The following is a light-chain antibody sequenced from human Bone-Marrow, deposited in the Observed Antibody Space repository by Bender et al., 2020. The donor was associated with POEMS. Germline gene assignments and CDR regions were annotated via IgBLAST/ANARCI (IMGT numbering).Light chain of an antibody. CDR3: AVWDDNLNSWV. V-gene: IGLV1-44*01. CDR2: SSH. Sequence: QSVLTQPPSASGTPGQRVTISCSAGTFNIGAHAWNWDQHLPGTAPKLLIYSSHRRPSEVPDRFSGSRSGTSACLAISGLQSEDEADYSCAVWDDNLNSWVFGGGTKLTV. J-gene: IGLJ3*02. CDR1: TFNIGAHA.